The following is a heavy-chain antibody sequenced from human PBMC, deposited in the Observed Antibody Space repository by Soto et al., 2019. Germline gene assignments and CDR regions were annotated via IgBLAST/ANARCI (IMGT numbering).Heavy chain of an antibody. Sequence: EVQLVESGGGLVQPGGSLRLSCAASGFTFSSYWMHWVRQAPGKGLVWVSRINSDGSSTSYADSVKGRFTISRDNAKNTLYLQKNSLRAEDTAVYYCARGGPTYYYDSSGYRFGYWGQGTLVTVSS. J-gene: IGHJ4*02. CDR1: GFTFSSYW. CDR3: ARGGPTYYYDSSGYRFGY. CDR2: INSDGSST. V-gene: IGHV3-74*01. D-gene: IGHD3-22*01.